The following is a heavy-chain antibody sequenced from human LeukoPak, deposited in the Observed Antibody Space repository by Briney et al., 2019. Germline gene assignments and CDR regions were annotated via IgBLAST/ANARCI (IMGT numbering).Heavy chain of an antibody. V-gene: IGHV3-30*04. CDR2: ISYDGSNK. CDR3: AGSGGMVRGIYN. J-gene: IGHJ4*02. CDR1: GFTFSSCA. D-gene: IGHD3-10*01. Sequence: GRSLRLSCAASGFTFSSCAMHWVRQAPGKGLEWMAVISYDGSNKYYADSVKGRFTISRDNSKNTLYLQMNSLRAEDTAVYYCAGSGGMVRGIYNWGQGTLVTVSS.